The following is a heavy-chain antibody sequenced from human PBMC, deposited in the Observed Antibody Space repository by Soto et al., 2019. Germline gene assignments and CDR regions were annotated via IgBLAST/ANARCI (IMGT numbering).Heavy chain of an antibody. CDR3: ARDMWFVDFSPFQH. V-gene: IGHV1-18*01. CDR2: ISAYTGTI. D-gene: IGHD3-10*01. Sequence: QVALVQSGAEAKKPGASVKVSCKTSGYNFFTYALSWVRQAPGRGLEWIGWISAYTGTIKYAQKFENRVTLTTDTSASTAYMEMRSLRSDDTAIYYCARDMWFVDFSPFQHWGLGTPVTVSS. J-gene: IGHJ1*01. CDR1: GYNFFTYA.